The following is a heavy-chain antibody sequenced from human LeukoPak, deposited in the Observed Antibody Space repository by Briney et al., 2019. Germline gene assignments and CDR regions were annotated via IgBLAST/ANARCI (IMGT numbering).Heavy chain of an antibody. CDR1: GFTFSSYA. V-gene: IGHV3-23*01. J-gene: IGHJ4*02. CDR3: AKVTAMVPKFDY. D-gene: IGHD4/OR15-4a*01. Sequence: TGGSLRLSCAASGFTFSSYAMSWVRQAPGKGLEWVSAISGSGGSTYYADSVKGRFTISRDNSKNTLYLQMNSLRAEDTAVYYCAKVTAMVPKFDYWGQGTLVTVSS. CDR2: ISGSGGST.